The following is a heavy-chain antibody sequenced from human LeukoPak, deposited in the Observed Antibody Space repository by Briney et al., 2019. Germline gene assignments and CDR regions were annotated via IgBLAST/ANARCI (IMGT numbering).Heavy chain of an antibody. J-gene: IGHJ4*02. V-gene: IGHV3-53*05. Sequence: GGSLRLSCTVSGFTVSSNSWSWVRQAPGKGLEWVSFIYSGGNTHYSDSVKGRFTISRDNSKNTLYLQMNSLRAEDTAVYYCARVLVSYQYYFDYWGQGTLVTVSS. CDR1: GFTVSSNS. CDR2: IYSGGNT. CDR3: ARVLVSYQYYFDY. D-gene: IGHD1-26*01.